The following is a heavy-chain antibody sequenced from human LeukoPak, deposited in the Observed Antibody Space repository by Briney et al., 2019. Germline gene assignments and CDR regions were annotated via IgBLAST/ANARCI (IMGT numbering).Heavy chain of an antibody. V-gene: IGHV3-66*01. J-gene: IGHJ4*02. CDR3: ARGYSSSSFFDY. CDR1: GFTFSGNY. Sequence: PGGSLRLSCAASGFTFSGNYISWVRQSPGKGLEWVSVIYSGETTYYADSVKGRFTLSRDNFKNTVYLQMNSLRAEDTAVYYCARGYSSSSFFDYWGQGTLVTVSS. D-gene: IGHD6-6*01. CDR2: IYSGETT.